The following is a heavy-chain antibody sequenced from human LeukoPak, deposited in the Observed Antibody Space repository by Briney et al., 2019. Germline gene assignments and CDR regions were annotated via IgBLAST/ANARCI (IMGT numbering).Heavy chain of an antibody. CDR2: IIPIFGTA. Sequence: ASVKVSCKASGGTFSSYAISWVRQAPGQGLEWMGRIIPIFGTANYAQKFQGRVTITADESTSTAYMELSSLRSEDTAVYYCARVASGYCSSTSCYDYWGQGTLVTASS. D-gene: IGHD2-2*01. CDR3: ARVASGYCSSTSCYDY. V-gene: IGHV1-69*13. J-gene: IGHJ4*02. CDR1: GGTFSSYA.